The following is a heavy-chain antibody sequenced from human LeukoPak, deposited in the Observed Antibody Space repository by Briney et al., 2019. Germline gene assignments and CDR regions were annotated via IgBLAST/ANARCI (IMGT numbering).Heavy chain of an antibody. V-gene: IGHV3-30*18. CDR1: GFTFSRYW. J-gene: IGHJ6*03. CDR3: AKEGWDIVVVPAAIPPDYYYYYYMDV. Sequence: PGGSLRLSCEASGFTFSRYWMHWVRQAPGKGLEWVAVISNDGRDKHHADSVKGRFTISRDNSKNTVYLQMNSLRAEDTAVYYCAKEGWDIVVVPAAIPPDYYYYYYMDVWGKGTTVTVSS. CDR2: ISNDGRDK. D-gene: IGHD2-2*01.